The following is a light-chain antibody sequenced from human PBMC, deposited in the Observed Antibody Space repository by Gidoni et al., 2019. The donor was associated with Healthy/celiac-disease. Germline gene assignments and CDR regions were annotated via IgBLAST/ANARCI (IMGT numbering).Light chain of an antibody. CDR3: QQYGSSPLT. J-gene: IGKJ4*01. V-gene: IGKV3-20*01. CDR1: QSVSSSY. CDR2: GAA. Sequence: EIVLTPSPGTLSLSPGERATLSQRASQSVSSSYLAWYQQKPGQAPRLLIYGAASRATGIPDRFSGSGSGTDFTLTISRLEPEDFAVYYCQQYGSSPLTFGGGTKVEIK.